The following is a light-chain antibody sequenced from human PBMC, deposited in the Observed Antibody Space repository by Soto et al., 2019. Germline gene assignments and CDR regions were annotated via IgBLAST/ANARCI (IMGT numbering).Light chain of an antibody. V-gene: IGLV2-14*01. CDR1: SSDVGGYNY. Sequence: QSALTQPASVPGCPGQSVAISCCGTSSDVGGYNYVSWYQLHPGKAPKFMIFGARNRPSGVSNRFSGPKSGNTAALTSSGLQADDEAEYDCNSYTSSTTWVLGGGTQLTVL. J-gene: IGLJ3*02. CDR3: NSYTSSTTWV. CDR2: GAR.